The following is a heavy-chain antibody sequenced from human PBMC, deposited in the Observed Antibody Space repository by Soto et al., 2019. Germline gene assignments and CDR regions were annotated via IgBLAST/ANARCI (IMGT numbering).Heavy chain of an antibody. J-gene: IGHJ4*02. V-gene: IGHV3-23*01. CDR1: GLTFSSYV. Sequence: EVQLLESGGGLVQPGGSLRLSCAASGLTFSSYVMSWVRQAPGKGLEWVSAITASGGNTYYADSMKGRFTVSRDNSKNTLFLQMNSLRAEDTAVYYCAKGIGIGSYSVWWGQGTLVTVSP. CDR2: ITASGGNT. D-gene: IGHD1-26*01. CDR3: AKGIGIGSYSVW.